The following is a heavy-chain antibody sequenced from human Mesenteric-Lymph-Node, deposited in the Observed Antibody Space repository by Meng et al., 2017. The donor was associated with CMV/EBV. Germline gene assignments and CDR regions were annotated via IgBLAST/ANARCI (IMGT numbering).Heavy chain of an antibody. CDR3: ARAHSSGWTTVGY. D-gene: IGHD6-19*01. J-gene: IGHJ4*02. V-gene: IGHV4-39*07. Sequence: SEPLSLTCTVSGGSISSSSYYWGWIRQPPGKGLEWIGSIYYSGSTYYNPSLKSRVTISVDTSKNQFSLKLSSVTAADTAVYYCARAHSSGWTTVGYWGQGTLVTVSS. CDR2: IYYSGST. CDR1: GGSISSSSYY.